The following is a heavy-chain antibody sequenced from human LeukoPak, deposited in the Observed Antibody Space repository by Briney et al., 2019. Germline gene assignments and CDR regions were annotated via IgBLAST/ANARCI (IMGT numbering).Heavy chain of an antibody. CDR1: GDSISSGDYY. Sequence: PSETLSLTCTVSGDSISSGDYYWSWIRQPAGKGLEWIGRISSSGSTNYNPSLKSRVTISVDTSKNQFSLKLSSVTAADTAVYYCARQHCTRVGYCSGNLWGFDYWGQGTLVTVSS. V-gene: IGHV4-61*02. CDR3: ARQHCTRVGYCSGNLWGFDY. CDR2: ISSSGST. J-gene: IGHJ4*02. D-gene: IGHD2-15*01.